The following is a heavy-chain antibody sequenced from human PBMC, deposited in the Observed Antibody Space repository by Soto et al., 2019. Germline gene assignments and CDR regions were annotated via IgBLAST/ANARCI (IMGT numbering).Heavy chain of an antibody. CDR2: IYYSGST. J-gene: IGHJ5*02. CDR3: ASSLRYFDWLLSFYWFDP. Sequence: SETLSLTSTVSGGNISSGGYYWGWIRQPPGKGLEWIGSIYYSGSTNYNPSLKSRVTISVDTSKNQFSLKLSSVTAADTAVYYCASSLRYFDWLLSFYWFDPWGQGTLVTVSS. CDR1: GGNISSGGYY. V-gene: IGHV4-39*01. D-gene: IGHD3-9*01.